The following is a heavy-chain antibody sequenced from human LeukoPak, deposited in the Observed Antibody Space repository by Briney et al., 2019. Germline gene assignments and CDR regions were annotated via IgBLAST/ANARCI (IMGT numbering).Heavy chain of an antibody. CDR3: ARESWYYYDSSGSYNWFDP. V-gene: IGHV4-4*07. Sequence: SETLSLTCTVSGGSISSYYWSWIRQPAGKGLEWIGRIYTSGSTNYNPSLKGRVTMSVDTSKNQFSLKLSSVTAADTAVYYCARESWYYYDSSGSYNWFDPWGQGTLVTVSS. D-gene: IGHD3-22*01. J-gene: IGHJ5*02. CDR1: GGSISSYY. CDR2: IYTSGST.